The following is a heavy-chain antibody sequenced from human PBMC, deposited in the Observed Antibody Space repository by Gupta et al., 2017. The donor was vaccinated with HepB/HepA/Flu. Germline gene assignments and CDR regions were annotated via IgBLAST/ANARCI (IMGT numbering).Heavy chain of an antibody. D-gene: IGHD2-8*01. CDR1: GGSIPTPSHH. CDR2: IFFTGTT. CDR3: ARQGGSGGNCTTRTCYSVNYYMDV. J-gene: IGHJ6*03. V-gene: IGHV4-39*01. Sequence: QLQELGPGLVKPSETLSLTCTVSGGSIPTPSHHWAWIRHPPGKGLAWIGSIFFTGTTSYSPSLKSRVTISVDTSKKQFSLRLGSVSATDTAVYYCARQGGSGGNCTTRTCYSVNYYMDVWGKGTTVTVSS.